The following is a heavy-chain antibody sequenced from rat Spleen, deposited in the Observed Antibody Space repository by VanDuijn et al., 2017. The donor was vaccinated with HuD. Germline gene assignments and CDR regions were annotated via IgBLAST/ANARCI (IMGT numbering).Heavy chain of an antibody. CDR2: ISTGGGNT. Sequence: EVHLVESGGGLVQPGRSLKVSCAASGFTFSNYGMHWIRQAPTQGLEWVASISTGGGNTYYRDSVKGRFTISRDNAKSTLYLQMDSLRSEDTATYYCARHYGGYSEYVMDAWGQGASVAVSS. D-gene: IGHD1-11*01. V-gene: IGHV5-19*01. CDR3: ARHYGGYSEYVMDA. J-gene: IGHJ4*01. CDR1: GFTFSNYG.